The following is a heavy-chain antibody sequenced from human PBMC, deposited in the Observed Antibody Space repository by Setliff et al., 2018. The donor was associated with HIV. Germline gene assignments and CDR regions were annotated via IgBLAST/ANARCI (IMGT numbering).Heavy chain of an antibody. Sequence: PSETLSLTCTVSDSGTYYWSWIRQPAGKGLEWIGRVSSRGDTNYSPSLKGRVTMSVDTSKNQFSLKLTSVTASDTAVYYCARAAAGNTGPFDLWGQGSPVTVSS. V-gene: IGHV4-4*07. CDR3: ARAAAGNTGPFDL. CDR1: DSGTYY. J-gene: IGHJ4*02. CDR2: VSSRGDT. D-gene: IGHD4-17*01.